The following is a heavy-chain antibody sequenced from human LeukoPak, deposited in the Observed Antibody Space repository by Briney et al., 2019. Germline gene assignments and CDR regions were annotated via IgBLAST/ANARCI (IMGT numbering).Heavy chain of an antibody. Sequence: SVKVSCKASGGTFSSYAISWVRQAPGQGLEWMGGIIPIFGTANYAQKFQGRVTITTDESTSTAYMKLSSLRSEDTAVYYCARSHGGVPAVTPGYFDYWGQGTLVTVSS. D-gene: IGHD2-2*01. J-gene: IGHJ4*02. V-gene: IGHV1-69*05. CDR3: ARSHGGVPAVTPGYFDY. CDR1: GGTFSSYA. CDR2: IIPIFGTA.